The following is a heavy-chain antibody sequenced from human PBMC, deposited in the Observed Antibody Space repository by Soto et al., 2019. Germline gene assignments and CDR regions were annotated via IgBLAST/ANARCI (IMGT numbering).Heavy chain of an antibody. CDR1: GYTLTSYG. V-gene: IGHV1-18*01. Sequence: QVQLVQSGVEVKKPGASVKVSCKASGYTLTSYGISWVRQAPGQGLEWMGLLIPYNGDTIYAQKFQGRGILTTDTATSTAYMELGSLRSDDTAVYYCVRDASSGYRGWWDPWGQGTLVTVSS. D-gene: IGHD5-18*01. CDR2: LIPYNGDT. CDR3: VRDASSGYRGWWDP. J-gene: IGHJ5*02.